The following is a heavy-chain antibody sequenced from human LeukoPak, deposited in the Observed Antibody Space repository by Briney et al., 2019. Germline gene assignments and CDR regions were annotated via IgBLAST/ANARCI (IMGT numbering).Heavy chain of an antibody. CDR1: GLTLSNYW. CDR3: AREIVGTAGAFDI. CDR2: IKQDGSEK. J-gene: IGHJ3*02. V-gene: IGHV3-7*03. Sequence: PGGSLRLSCTASGLTLSNYWMIWVRQAPGKGLQWVAKIKQDGSEKYYVDSVKGRFTISRDNAKNSLYLQMNSLRAEDTAVYYCAREIVGTAGAFDIWGQGTMVTVSS. D-gene: IGHD2-21*01.